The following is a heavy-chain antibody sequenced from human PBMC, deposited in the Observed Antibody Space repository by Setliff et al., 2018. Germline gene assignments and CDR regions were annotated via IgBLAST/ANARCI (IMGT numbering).Heavy chain of an antibody. J-gene: IGHJ3*02. CDR2: INPSSGAT. D-gene: IGHD3-16*01. V-gene: IGHV1-2*06. CDR3: ARDGGGDSDAFDI. CDR1: GYTFTGYY. Sequence: ASVKVSCKASGYTFTGYYMYWVRQAPGQGLEWMGRINPSSGATIYAQKFQGRVTMTSDTSISTAYMERGRLRSDDTAVYFCARDGGGDSDAFDIWGQGTMVTVSS.